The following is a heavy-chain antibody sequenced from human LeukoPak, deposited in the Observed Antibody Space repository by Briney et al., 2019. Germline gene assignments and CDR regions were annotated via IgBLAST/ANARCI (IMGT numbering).Heavy chain of an antibody. V-gene: IGHV4-30-2*01. Sequence: SETLSLTCAVSGDSISSGGYSWSWIRQPPGKGLESIGYIYHSGSTYYNPSLKSRVTISVDRSKNQFSLKLNSVTAADTAVYYCAREDPQTRVPEGMDVWGQGTTVTVSS. CDR1: GDSISSGGYS. J-gene: IGHJ6*02. D-gene: IGHD4/OR15-4a*01. CDR2: IYHSGST. CDR3: AREDPQTRVPEGMDV.